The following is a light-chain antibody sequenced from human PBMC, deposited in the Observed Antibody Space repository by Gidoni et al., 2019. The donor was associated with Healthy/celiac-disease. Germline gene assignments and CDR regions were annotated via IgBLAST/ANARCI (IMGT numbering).Light chain of an antibody. CDR3: QQYNNWPYT. J-gene: IGKJ2*01. Sequence: EIVMTQSPATLSVSPGERATLSCRASQSVSSYLAWYQQKPGQAPRPLIYGASTRATGIPARFIVSGSGTEFTLTISSLQSEDFAVYYCQQYNNWPYTFGQGTKLEIK. CDR1: QSVSSY. V-gene: IGKV3-15*01. CDR2: GAS.